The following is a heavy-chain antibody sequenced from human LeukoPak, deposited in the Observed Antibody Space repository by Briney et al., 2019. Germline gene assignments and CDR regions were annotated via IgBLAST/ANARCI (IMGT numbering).Heavy chain of an antibody. CDR1: GGSISSYY. CDR2: IYYSGTT. Sequence: SETLSLTWTVSGGSISSYYWSWIRQPPGKGLEGIGYIYYSGTTNYNPSLKSRVTISVDTSKHQFSLKLSSVTAADTAVYYCARGVYIAAAQYGYWGQGTLVTVSS. V-gene: IGHV4-59*01. CDR3: ARGVYIAAAQYGY. J-gene: IGHJ4*02. D-gene: IGHD6-13*01.